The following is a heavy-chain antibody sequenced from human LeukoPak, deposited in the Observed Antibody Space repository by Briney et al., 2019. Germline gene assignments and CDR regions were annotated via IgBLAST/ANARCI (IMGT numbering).Heavy chain of an antibody. CDR1: GYSISSGYY. V-gene: IGHV4-38-2*02. CDR2: IYHSGST. D-gene: IGHD6-19*01. Sequence: SETLSLTCTVSGYSISSGYYWGWIRQPPGKGLEWIGSIYHSGSTYYNPSLKSRVTISVDTSKNQFSLKLSSVTAADTAVYYCARERYLYVAVAGDQDYYYYYMDVWGKGTTVTISS. J-gene: IGHJ6*03. CDR3: ARERYLYVAVAGDQDYYYYYMDV.